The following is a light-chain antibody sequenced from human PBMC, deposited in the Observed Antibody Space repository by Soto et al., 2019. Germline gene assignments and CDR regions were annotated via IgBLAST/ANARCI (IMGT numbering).Light chain of an antibody. Sequence: DIQMTQSPSTLSASVGDRVTITCRASQSISSWLAWYQQKPGKAPNLLIYKASSLEGGAPSRFSGSGSGTEFTFTISSLQPDDFATYYCQQYNGYPYTFGQGTKLEIK. CDR1: QSISSW. V-gene: IGKV1-5*03. CDR3: QQYNGYPYT. CDR2: KAS. J-gene: IGKJ2*01.